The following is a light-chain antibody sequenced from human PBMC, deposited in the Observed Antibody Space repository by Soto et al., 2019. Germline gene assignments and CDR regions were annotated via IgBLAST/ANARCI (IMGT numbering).Light chain of an antibody. CDR2: WAS. J-gene: IGKJ2*02. V-gene: IGKV4-1*01. Sequence: DIVLTQSPDSLAVSLGERATINCKSSQTVLYNSNNKNYLAWYQHRPGQPPKLLIYWASTRESGVPDRFGGSGSETDFALTISNLQAEDVAVYYCQQYYSTPRTFGQGTKLEIK. CDR1: QTVLYNSNNKNY. CDR3: QQYYSTPRT.